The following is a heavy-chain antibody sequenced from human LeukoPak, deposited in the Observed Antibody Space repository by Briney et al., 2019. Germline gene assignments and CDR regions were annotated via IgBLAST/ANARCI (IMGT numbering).Heavy chain of an antibody. CDR3: ARTGRNNYFDS. Sequence: GGSLRLSCAVSGFTFSDSYMSWIRQAPGKGLDWLACISSSSHVIYYADSVKGRFTISRDNAKNSLYLQLNSLRAEDTAVYYCARTGRNNYFDSWGQGTLVTVSS. CDR1: GFTFSDSY. CDR2: ISSSSHVI. J-gene: IGHJ5*01. V-gene: IGHV3-11*01.